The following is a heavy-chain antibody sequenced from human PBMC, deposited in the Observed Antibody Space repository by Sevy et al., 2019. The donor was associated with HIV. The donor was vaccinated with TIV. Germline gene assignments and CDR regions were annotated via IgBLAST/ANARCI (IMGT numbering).Heavy chain of an antibody. CDR1: GFTFSKAW. V-gene: IGHV3-15*01. Sequence: GGSLRLSCAASGFTFSKAWMTWVRQAPGKGLEWVGRIKSKTDGGTTDYAAPVKGRFTISRDDSKKTLSLQMNSLKIGDPAVYYCTTDTGVRFPHWGQGNLVNVFS. CDR3: TTDTGVRFPH. CDR2: IKSKTDGGTT. J-gene: IGHJ1*01. D-gene: IGHD1-1*01.